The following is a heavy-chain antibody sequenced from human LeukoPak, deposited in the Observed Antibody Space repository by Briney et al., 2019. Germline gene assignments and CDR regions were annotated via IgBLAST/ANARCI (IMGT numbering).Heavy chain of an antibody. Sequence: PSETLSLTCSVSGDSISTSSYYWGWIRQPPGKGLEWIGSIYYSGSTYYNPSLKSRVTISVDTSKNQFSLKLSSVTAADTAVYYCARVNYGSGSYYNWFDPWGQGTLVTVSS. CDR1: GDSISTSSYY. V-gene: IGHV4-39*07. D-gene: IGHD3-10*01. CDR3: ARVNYGSGSYYNWFDP. CDR2: IYYSGST. J-gene: IGHJ5*02.